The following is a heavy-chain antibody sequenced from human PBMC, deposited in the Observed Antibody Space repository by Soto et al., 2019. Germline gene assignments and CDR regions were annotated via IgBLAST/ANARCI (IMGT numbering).Heavy chain of an antibody. J-gene: IGHJ6*02. CDR2: IIPKFGAA. CDR1: GGPFNSKDV. Sequence: QLQLVQSGAEVRKPGSSVRVSCKACGGPFNSKDVFTWVRQAPGQGLEWMGGIIPKFGAASYAQKFQGTVMITADESTSTGYMEVSSLTFEDTAVYYCARGSEVVAGLSYGMDVWGQGTTVTVSS. CDR3: ARGSEVVAGLSYGMDV. D-gene: IGHD6-19*01. V-gene: IGHV1-69*01.